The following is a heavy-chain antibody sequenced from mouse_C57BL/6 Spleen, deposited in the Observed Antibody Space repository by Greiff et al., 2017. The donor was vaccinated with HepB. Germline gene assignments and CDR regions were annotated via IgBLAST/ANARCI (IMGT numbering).Heavy chain of an antibody. CDR3: ARKFYYGSSYGWNWYFDV. V-gene: IGHV5-17*01. CDR1: GFTFSDYG. CDR2: ISSGSSTI. D-gene: IGHD1-1*01. J-gene: IGHJ1*03. Sequence: EVQRVESGGGLVKPGGSLKLSCAASGFTFSDYGMHWVRQAPEKGLEWVAYISSGSSTIYYADTVKGRFTISRDNAKNTLFLQMTSLRSEDTAMYYCARKFYYGSSYGWNWYFDVWGTGTTVTVSS.